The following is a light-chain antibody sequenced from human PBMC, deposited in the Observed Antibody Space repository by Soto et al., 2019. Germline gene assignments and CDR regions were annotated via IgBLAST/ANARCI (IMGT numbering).Light chain of an antibody. Sequence: DIQMTQSPSSLSASVGDRVTITCRASQTITRTLNWYQQKPGKAPDLLIFAASNLQSGVPSRFSGSGSGADFTLTISSLQPEDFATYYCQQGHSAPLTFGGGTKVEIK. CDR2: AAS. CDR3: QQGHSAPLT. CDR1: QTITRT. J-gene: IGKJ4*01. V-gene: IGKV1-39*01.